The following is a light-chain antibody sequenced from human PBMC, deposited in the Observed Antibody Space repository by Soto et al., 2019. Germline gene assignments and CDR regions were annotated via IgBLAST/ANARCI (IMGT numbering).Light chain of an antibody. CDR1: QSVSGN. Sequence: EIVMTQSPATLSVSPGERATLSCRASQSVSGNLAWYQQKPGQAPRLLIYDASTRATGIPARFSGSGSGTEFTLTISSLQSEDFALYFCQQHNNWPRITFGPGTKVDIK. CDR2: DAS. V-gene: IGKV3-15*01. CDR3: QQHNNWPRIT. J-gene: IGKJ3*01.